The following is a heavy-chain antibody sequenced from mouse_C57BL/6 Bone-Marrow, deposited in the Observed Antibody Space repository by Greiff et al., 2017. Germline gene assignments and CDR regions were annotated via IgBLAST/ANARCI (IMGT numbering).Heavy chain of an antibody. CDR3: ARDYYGSSYDY. Sequence: QVQLKQPGAELVRPGTSVKLSCKASGYTFTSYWMHWVKQRPGKGLEWIGVIDPSDSYTNYNQKFKGKATLTVDTSSSTAYMQLSSLTSEDSAVYYCARDYYGSSYDYWGQGTTLTVSA. CDR1: GYTFTSYW. CDR2: IDPSDSYT. D-gene: IGHD1-1*01. V-gene: IGHV1-59*01. J-gene: IGHJ2*01.